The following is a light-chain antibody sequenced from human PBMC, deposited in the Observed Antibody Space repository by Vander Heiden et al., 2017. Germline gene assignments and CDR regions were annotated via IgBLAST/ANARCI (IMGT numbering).Light chain of an antibody. J-gene: IGKJ4*01. CDR3: QQRSNWLT. V-gene: IGKV3-11*01. CDR2: DAS. CDR1: QSVSSC. Sequence: VLTQSPATLSLPSGERYTFPCRASQSVSSCLAWYQQKPGQAPRLLIYDASNRATGIPARFSGSGSGTDFTLTISSLEPEDFAVYYCQQRSNWLTFGGGTKVEIK.